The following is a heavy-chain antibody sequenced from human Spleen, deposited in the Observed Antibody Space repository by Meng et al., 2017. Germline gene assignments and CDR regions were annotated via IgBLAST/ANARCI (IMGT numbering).Heavy chain of an antibody. V-gene: IGHV3-20*04. J-gene: IGHJ2*01. CDR1: GFTFDDYG. Sequence: GESLKISCAASGFTFDDYGMSWVRQAPGKGLEWVSGINWNGGSTGYADSVKGRFTISRDNTKKSLYLQMNSLRAEDTAVYYCARGRGNYAYWYFDLWGHGTLVTVSS. CDR3: ARGRGNYAYWYFDL. D-gene: IGHD5-24*01. CDR2: INWNGGST.